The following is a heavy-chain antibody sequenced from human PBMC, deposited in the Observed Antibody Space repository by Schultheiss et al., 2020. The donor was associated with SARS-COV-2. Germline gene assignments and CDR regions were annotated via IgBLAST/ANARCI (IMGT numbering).Heavy chain of an antibody. CDR1: GFTFSSYG. V-gene: IGHV3-NL1*01. Sequence: GESLKISCAASGFTFSSYGMHWVRQAPGKGLEWVSVIYSGGSTYYADLVKGRFTISRDNSKNTLYLQMNSLRAEDTAVYYCAREGKLWAGYAFDIWGQGTMVTVSS. J-gene: IGHJ3*02. CDR2: IYSGGST. D-gene: IGHD3-16*01. CDR3: AREGKLWAGYAFDI.